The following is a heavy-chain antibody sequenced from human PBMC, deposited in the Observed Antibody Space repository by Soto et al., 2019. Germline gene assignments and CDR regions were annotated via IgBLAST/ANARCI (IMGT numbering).Heavy chain of an antibody. Sequence: QVQVVQSGVEVRRPGSSVKVSCKASGDTFKNCVISWVRQAPGQGLEWMGGIIPLFGTTDFAQRFQGRLTSTTDESTTTAYMELSRLRSEDTATYYCAAELGFGKLSDVWGQGTTVIGSS. D-gene: IGHD3-10*01. V-gene: IGHV1-69*01. J-gene: IGHJ6*02. CDR1: GDTFKNCV. CDR2: IIPLFGTT. CDR3: AAELGFGKLSDV.